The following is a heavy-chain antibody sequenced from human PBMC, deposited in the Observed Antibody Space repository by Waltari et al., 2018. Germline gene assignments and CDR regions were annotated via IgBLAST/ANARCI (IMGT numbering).Heavy chain of an antibody. V-gene: IGHV4-59*08. J-gene: IGHJ5*02. CDR1: NGSISTYY. CDR2: IYYTGNA. CDR3: ARREDGYNSFYWFDP. Sequence: QVRLQESGPGLVKPSETLSLTCPISNGSISTYYWGWIRQPPGKGLGWIGYIYYTGNAPYNPALTSRVSMSLDTSKNQFSLRLTSVTAADTAVYYCARREDGYNSFYWFDPWGQGTLVTVSS. D-gene: IGHD5-12*01.